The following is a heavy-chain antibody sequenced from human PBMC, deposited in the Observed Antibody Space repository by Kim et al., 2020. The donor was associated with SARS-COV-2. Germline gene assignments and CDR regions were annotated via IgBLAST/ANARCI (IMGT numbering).Heavy chain of an antibody. J-gene: IGHJ6*02. CDR1: GYTFTSYG. V-gene: IGHV1-18*04. CDR2: ISAYNGNT. Sequence: ASVKVSCKASGYTFTSYGISWVRQAPGQGLEWKGWISAYNGNTNYAQKLQGRVTMTTDTSTSTAYMELRSLRSDDTAVYYCARVEAAARQLLMDVWGQGTTVTVSS. CDR3: ARVEAAARQLLMDV. D-gene: IGHD6-13*01.